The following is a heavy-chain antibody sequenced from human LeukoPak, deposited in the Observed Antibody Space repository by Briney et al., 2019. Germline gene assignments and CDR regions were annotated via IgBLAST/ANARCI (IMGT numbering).Heavy chain of an antibody. J-gene: IGHJ4*02. CDR2: IRSKAYGGTT. D-gene: IGHD3-22*01. CDR3: TRARITMIVVGFDY. V-gene: IGHV3-49*03. Sequence: GGSLRLSCTASGFTFGEYAMSWFRQAPGKGLGWVGFIRSKAYGGTTEYAASVKGRFTISRDDSKSIAYLQMNSLKTEDTAVYYCTRARITMIVVGFDYWGQGTLVTVSS. CDR1: GFTFGEYA.